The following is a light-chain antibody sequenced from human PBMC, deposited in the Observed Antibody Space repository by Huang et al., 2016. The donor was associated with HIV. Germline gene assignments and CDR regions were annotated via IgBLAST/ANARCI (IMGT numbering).Light chain of an antibody. CDR3: QHYNNWPRT. Sequence: IVMTQSPATLSVSPGERATLACRASQSVSSNLAWYQQKVGQAPSLLIYGASTMATGIPARFSGSGSGTEFTLTISSFQSDDVAVYFCQHYNNWPRTFGQGTKVEIK. CDR1: QSVSSN. V-gene: IGKV3D-15*01. CDR2: GAS. J-gene: IGKJ1*01.